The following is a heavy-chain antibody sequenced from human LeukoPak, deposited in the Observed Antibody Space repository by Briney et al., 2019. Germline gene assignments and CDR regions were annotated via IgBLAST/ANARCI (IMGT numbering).Heavy chain of an antibody. V-gene: IGHV3-64*01. D-gene: IGHD1-14*01. J-gene: IGHJ6*03. CDR2: ISSNGGST. CDR1: GFTFSSYA. Sequence: GGSLRLSCAASGFTFSSYAMHWVRQAPGKGLEYVSAISSNGGSTYYANSVKGRFTISRDNSKNTLYLQMGSLRAEDMAVYYCARTGRPDYYYYMDVWGKGTTVTVSS. CDR3: ARTGRPDYYYYMDV.